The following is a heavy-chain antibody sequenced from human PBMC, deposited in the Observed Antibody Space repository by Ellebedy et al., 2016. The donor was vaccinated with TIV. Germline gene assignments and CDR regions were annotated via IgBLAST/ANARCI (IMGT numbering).Heavy chain of an antibody. CDR2: IKSKTDGGTT. CDR3: TTDAGARYAFDI. V-gene: IGHV3-15*01. Sequence: GESLKISCAASGFTFSSYWMSWVRQAPGKGLEWVGRIKSKTDGGTTDYAAPVKGRFTISRDDSKNTLYLQMNSLKTEDTAVYYCTTDAGARYAFDIWGQGTMVTVSS. J-gene: IGHJ3*02. D-gene: IGHD1-26*01. CDR1: GFTFSSYW.